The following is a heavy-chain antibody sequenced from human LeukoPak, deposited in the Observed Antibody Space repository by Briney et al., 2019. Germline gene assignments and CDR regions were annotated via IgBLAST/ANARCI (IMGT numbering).Heavy chain of an antibody. D-gene: IGHD2-2*02. J-gene: IGHJ5*02. CDR2: IYHSGST. CDR1: GGSISSYY. V-gene: IGHV4-59*08. Sequence: PSETLSLTCTVSGGSISSYYWSWIRQPPGKGLEWIGYIYHSGSTNYNPSLKSRVTISVDTSKNQFSLKLSSVTAADTAVYYCARVVVVPAAIGMNWFDPWGQGTLVTVSS. CDR3: ARVVVVPAAIGMNWFDP.